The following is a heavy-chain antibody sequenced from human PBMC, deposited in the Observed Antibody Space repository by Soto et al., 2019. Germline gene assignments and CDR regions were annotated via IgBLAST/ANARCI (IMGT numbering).Heavy chain of an antibody. CDR3: ASPHRSSFHVSSGSRPFDY. D-gene: IGHD3-22*01. Sequence: SVKVSCKASGGTFSSYAISWVRQAPGQGLEWMGGIIPIFGTANYAQKFQGRVTITADASTSTAYMELSSLRSEDTAVYYCASPHRSSFHVSSGSRPFDYCGQGTLVTVYS. CDR2: IIPIFGTA. CDR1: GGTFSSYA. J-gene: IGHJ4*02. V-gene: IGHV1-69*13.